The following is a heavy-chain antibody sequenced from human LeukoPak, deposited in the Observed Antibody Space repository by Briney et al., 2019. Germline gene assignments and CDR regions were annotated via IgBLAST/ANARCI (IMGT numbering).Heavy chain of an antibody. CDR1: GGSFSGYY. Sequence: SETLSLTCAVYGGSFSGYYWSWIRQPPGKGLEWIGEINHSGRTNYNPSLKSRVTISVDTSKNQFSLKLSSVTAADTAVYYCARRTYYDILTGYVFDYWGQGTLVTVSS. J-gene: IGHJ4*02. CDR2: INHSGRT. D-gene: IGHD3-9*01. CDR3: ARRTYYDILTGYVFDY. V-gene: IGHV4-34*01.